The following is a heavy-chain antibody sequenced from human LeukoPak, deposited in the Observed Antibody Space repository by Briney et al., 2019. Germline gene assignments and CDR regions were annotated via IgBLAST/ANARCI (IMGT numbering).Heavy chain of an antibody. CDR1: GFTVSSNY. J-gene: IGHJ3*02. CDR2: IYSGGST. CDR3: ARDGDSSGYYAAFDI. D-gene: IGHD3-22*01. Sequence: PGGSLGLSCAASGFTVSSNYRSWVRQTPGKGLEWVSVIYSGGSTYYADSVKGRFTISRDNSKNTLYLQMNSLRAEDTAVYYCARDGDSSGYYAAFDIWGQGTMVTVSS. V-gene: IGHV3-66*01.